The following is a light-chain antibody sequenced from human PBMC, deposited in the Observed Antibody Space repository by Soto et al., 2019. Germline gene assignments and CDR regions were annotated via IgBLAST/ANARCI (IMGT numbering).Light chain of an antibody. V-gene: IGLV2-14*03. CDR1: SSDVGAYNH. J-gene: IGLJ2*01. Sequence: QSVPTQPASVSGSPGQSIAISCTGTSSDVGAYNHVYWYQQQPGKAPKLIIFDVSNRPAGVSTRFSGSKSGDTASLTISGVQDEDEDDYYCSSYTTSTTEVFGGGTKVTVL. CDR3: SSYTTSTTEV. CDR2: DVS.